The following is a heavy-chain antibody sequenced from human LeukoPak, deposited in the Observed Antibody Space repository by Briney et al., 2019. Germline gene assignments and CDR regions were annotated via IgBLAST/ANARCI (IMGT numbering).Heavy chain of an antibody. D-gene: IGHD1/OR15-1a*01. CDR2: IYPGDSDT. CDR3: ATSESQTKFDY. Sequence: GESLKISCKGSGYSFTSYWIGWVRQMPGKGLEWMGIIYPGDSDTAYSPSFQGQVTISADKSISTAYLQWSSLRASDTAMYYCATSESQTKFDYWGQGTLVAVSS. CDR1: GYSFTSYW. J-gene: IGHJ4*02. V-gene: IGHV5-51*01.